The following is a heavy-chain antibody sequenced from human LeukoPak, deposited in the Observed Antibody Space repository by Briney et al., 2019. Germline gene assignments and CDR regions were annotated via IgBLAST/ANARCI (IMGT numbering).Heavy chain of an antibody. D-gene: IGHD3-10*01. Sequence: GGSLRLSCAASGFTFDDYTMHWVRQAPGKGLEWVSLISWDGGSTYYADSVKGRFTISRDNSKNSLYLQMNSLRTEDTALYYCAKEKGGGSGSFHLDYWGQGTLVTVSS. V-gene: IGHV3-43*01. CDR3: AKEKGGGSGSFHLDY. J-gene: IGHJ4*02. CDR2: ISWDGGST. CDR1: GFTFDDYT.